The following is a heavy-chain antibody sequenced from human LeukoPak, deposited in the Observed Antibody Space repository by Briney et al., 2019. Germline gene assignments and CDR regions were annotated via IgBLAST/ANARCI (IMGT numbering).Heavy chain of an antibody. V-gene: IGHV3-23*01. CDR3: AKDPYHDSSGYYYDY. Sequence: GGSLRLSCAASGFSISNSAMRWVRQAPGKGLEWVSLIVASSGSTFYADSVKGRFTISRDSSKNTLYLQMNSLRAEDTAVYYCAKDPYHDSSGYYYDYWGQGTLVTVSS. D-gene: IGHD3-22*01. CDR2: IVASSGST. J-gene: IGHJ4*02. CDR1: GFSISNSA.